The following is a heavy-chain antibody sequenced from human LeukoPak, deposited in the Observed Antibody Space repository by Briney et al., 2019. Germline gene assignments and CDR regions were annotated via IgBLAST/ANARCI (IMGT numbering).Heavy chain of an antibody. V-gene: IGHV1-69*05. Sequence: ASVKVSCKASGGTFSSYAISWVRQAPGQGLEWMGRIIPIFGTANYAQTFQRRVTITTDESTSTAYMQLSSLRSEDTAVYYCARNINPGRSSGLAGGLEPWGQGTLVTVSS. D-gene: IGHD6-19*01. CDR1: GGTFSSYA. CDR3: ARNINPGRSSGLAGGLEP. CDR2: IIPIFGTA. J-gene: IGHJ5*02.